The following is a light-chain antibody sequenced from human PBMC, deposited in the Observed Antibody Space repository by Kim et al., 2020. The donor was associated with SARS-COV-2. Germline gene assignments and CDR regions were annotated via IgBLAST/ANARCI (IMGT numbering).Light chain of an antibody. Sequence: VSPGERAPRSCRASQSVSSNLAWYQQKPGQAPRLLIYGASTRATGIPARFSGSGSGTEFTLTISSLQSEDFAVYYCQQYNNWPLYTFGQGTKLEIK. V-gene: IGKV3-15*01. J-gene: IGKJ2*01. CDR1: QSVSSN. CDR3: QQYNNWPLYT. CDR2: GAS.